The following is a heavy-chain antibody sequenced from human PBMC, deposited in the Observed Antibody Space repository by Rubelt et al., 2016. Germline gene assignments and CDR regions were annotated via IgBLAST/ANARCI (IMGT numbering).Heavy chain of an antibody. CDR3: ARDLPTYYYDSSGYYLSYFDY. CDR1: GYTFTSYG. CDR2: ISAYNGNT. Sequence: QVQLVQSGAEVKKPGASVKVSCKASGYTFTSYGISWVRQAPGQGLEWMGWISAYNGNTNYAQKLQGRVTMTTDTSTSTAYMELRSLRSDDAAVYYCARDLPTYYYDSSGYYLSYFDYWGQGTLVTVSS. V-gene: IGHV1-18*01. D-gene: IGHD3-22*01. J-gene: IGHJ4*02.